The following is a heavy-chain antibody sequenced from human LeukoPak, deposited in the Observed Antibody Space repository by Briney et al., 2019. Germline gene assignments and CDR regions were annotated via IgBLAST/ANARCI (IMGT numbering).Heavy chain of an antibody. J-gene: IGHJ4*02. Sequence: PSETLSLTCTVSGGSISSYYWSWLRQPPGKELEWIGDISYSGGTIYKDSLKGRVTISVDTSKNQFSLKLSSVTAADTAVYYCARQGIGSTGYSFDYWSQGTLVTVSS. V-gene: IGHV4-59*08. CDR3: ARQGIGSTGYSFDY. CDR2: ISYSGGT. CDR1: GGSISSYY. D-gene: IGHD3-9*01.